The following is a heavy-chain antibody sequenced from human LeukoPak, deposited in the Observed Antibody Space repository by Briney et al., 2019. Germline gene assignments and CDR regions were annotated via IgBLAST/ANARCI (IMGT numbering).Heavy chain of an antibody. J-gene: IGHJ4*02. CDR3: ARDLANYFHF. CDR1: GYSFTRYG. Sequence: GASVKVSCKASGYSFTRYGISWVRQAPGQGLEWMGWISAHNGNTKYAQEVQGRVTMTTDTSTSTAYMEMRSLRSDDPAVYVCARDLANYFHFWGQGTLVTVSS. CDR2: ISAHNGNT. V-gene: IGHV1-18*01. D-gene: IGHD3-10*01.